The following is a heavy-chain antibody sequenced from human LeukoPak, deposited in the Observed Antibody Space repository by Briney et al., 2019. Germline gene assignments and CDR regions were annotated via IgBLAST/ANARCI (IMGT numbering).Heavy chain of an antibody. CDR1: GYTFIGYY. CDR2: INPHNGDT. J-gene: IGHJ4*02. Sequence: ASVKVSCKASGYTFIGYYLHWVRQARGQGLEWMGWINPHNGDTNYAQRFQGRVTMTRDTSITTAYMELNRLKSDDTAVYYCATVNDIVVGGGPYYFDYWGQGTLVTVSS. V-gene: IGHV1-2*02. CDR3: ATVNDIVVGGGPYYFDY. D-gene: IGHD2-15*01.